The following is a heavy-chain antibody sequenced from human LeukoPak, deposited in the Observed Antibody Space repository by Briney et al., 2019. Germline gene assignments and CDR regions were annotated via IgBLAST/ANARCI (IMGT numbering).Heavy chain of an antibody. CDR1: GFTFRSYA. Sequence: GGSLRLSCAASGFTFRSYAMSWVRQAPGKGLEWVAVIWYDGSNKYYADSVKGRFTISRDNSKNTLYLQMNSLRAEDTAVYYCAEGLYGDYEPGFDYWGQGTLVTVSS. D-gene: IGHD4-17*01. CDR3: AEGLYGDYEPGFDY. V-gene: IGHV3-33*06. J-gene: IGHJ4*02. CDR2: IWYDGSNK.